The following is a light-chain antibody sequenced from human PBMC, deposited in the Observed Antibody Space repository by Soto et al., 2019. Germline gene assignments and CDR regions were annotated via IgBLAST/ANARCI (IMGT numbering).Light chain of an antibody. V-gene: IGLV2-8*01. CDR2: EVT. J-gene: IGLJ3*02. CDR1: SSDVGAYNY. CDR3: TAYVGNDIWV. Sequence: QSALTQPPSASGSPGQSVTISCTGTSSDVGAYNYVSWYQQYPGKAPKLMIYEVTKRPSGVPDRFSGSKSGNTASLTVSGLQAEEEAEYYCTAYVGNDIWVFGGGTKVTVL.